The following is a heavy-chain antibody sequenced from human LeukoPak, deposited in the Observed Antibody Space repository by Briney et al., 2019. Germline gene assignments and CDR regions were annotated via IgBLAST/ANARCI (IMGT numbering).Heavy chain of an antibody. CDR1: GYTFTGYY. D-gene: IGHD5-12*01. V-gene: IGHV1-2*06. CDR3: ARGYDFPEY. Sequence: GASVRVSCKASGYTFTGYYVHWVRQAPGQEPEWMGRINPRSGGTNYAQKFQGRVTMTRDTSISTAYMDLSSLRSNDTAVYYCARGYDFPEYWGQGTLVTVSS. J-gene: IGHJ4*02. CDR2: INPRSGGT.